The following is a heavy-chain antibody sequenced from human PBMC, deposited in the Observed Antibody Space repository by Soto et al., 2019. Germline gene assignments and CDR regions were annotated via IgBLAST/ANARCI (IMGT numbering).Heavy chain of an antibody. Sequence: GGSLRLSCAASGFTFSNYAMSWVRQAPGKGLEWVSAISGSGGSTYYADSVKGRFTISRDNSKNTLYLQMNSLRAEDTAVYYCAKVVSQDYGDYYYYYMDVWGKGTTVTVSS. CDR1: GFTFSNYA. CDR2: ISGSGGST. D-gene: IGHD4-17*01. V-gene: IGHV3-23*01. CDR3: AKVVSQDYGDYYYYYMDV. J-gene: IGHJ6*03.